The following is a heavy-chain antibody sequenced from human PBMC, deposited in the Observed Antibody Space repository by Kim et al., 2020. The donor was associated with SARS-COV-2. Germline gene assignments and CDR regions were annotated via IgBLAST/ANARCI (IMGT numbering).Heavy chain of an antibody. J-gene: IGHJ3*02. V-gene: IGHV4-59*01. CDR3: ARELYYYGSGTAFDI. Sequence: PALKSRVTISVDTSKNQFSLKLSSVTAADTAVYYCARELYYYGSGTAFDIWGQGTMVTVSS. D-gene: IGHD3-10*01.